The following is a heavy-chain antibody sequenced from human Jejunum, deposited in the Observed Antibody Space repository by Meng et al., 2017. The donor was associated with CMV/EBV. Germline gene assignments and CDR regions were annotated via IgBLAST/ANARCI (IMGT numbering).Heavy chain of an antibody. D-gene: IGHD3-22*01. CDR1: SVSSGSFS. CDR2: VHNTGNT. J-gene: IGHJ4*02. CDR3: AKDLLWTYDSTTPKHY. V-gene: IGHV4-61*01. Sequence: SVSSGSFSWSWIRQPPGKGLEWIGYVHNTGNTNYNPSLKSRVTISVDMSKNQFSLRLSSVTAADTAVYYCAKDLLWTYDSTTPKHYWGQGTLVTVSS.